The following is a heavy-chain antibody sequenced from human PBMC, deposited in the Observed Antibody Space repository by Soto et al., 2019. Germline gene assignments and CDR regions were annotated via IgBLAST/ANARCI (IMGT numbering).Heavy chain of an antibody. CDR3: AKNQARELPRVIDF. Sequence: EVRLLESGGGLVKPGGSLRLSCATSGLTFSNYAMSWVRQAQGGGLERVSSMMGRSSTTYHADSVRGGFTISRERSKNTLYLQMSSLRAEDTALYYCAKNQARELPRVIDFWGQGTLVTVSS. CDR1: GLTFSNYA. J-gene: IGHJ4*02. V-gene: IGHV3-23*01. D-gene: IGHD1-7*01. CDR2: MMGRSSTT.